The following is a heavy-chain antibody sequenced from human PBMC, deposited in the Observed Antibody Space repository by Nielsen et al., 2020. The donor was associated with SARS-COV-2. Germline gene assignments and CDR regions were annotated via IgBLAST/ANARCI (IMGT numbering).Heavy chain of an antibody. CDR3: ARGLGPSDY. J-gene: IGHJ4*02. V-gene: IGHV4-34*01. CDR2: INHSGST. Sequence: SETLSLTCAVYGGSFSGYYWSWIRQPPGKGLEWIGEINHSGSTNYNPSLKSRVTISVDTSKNQFSLKLSSVTAADTAVYYCARGLGPSDYWGQGTLVTVSS. D-gene: IGHD7-27*01. CDR1: GGSFSGYY.